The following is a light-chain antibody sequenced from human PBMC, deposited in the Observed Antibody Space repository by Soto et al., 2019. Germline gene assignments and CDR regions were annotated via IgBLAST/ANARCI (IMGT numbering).Light chain of an antibody. J-gene: IGKJ1*01. CDR2: KAS. V-gene: IGKV1-5*03. Sequence: DIQKTQSASTLSASVGDRVTITCRASQNINKYLAWYQQKPGKAPNLLIYKASSLKSGVPSRFSGSGSGTEFTLTISNLQPDDFATYYCHQYSSYSETFGQGTKVDIK. CDR3: HQYSSYSET. CDR1: QNINKY.